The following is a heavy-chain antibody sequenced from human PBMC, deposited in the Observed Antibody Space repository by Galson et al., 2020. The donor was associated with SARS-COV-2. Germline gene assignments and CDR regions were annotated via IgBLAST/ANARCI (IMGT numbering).Heavy chain of an antibody. Sequence: SSETLSLTCTASGGSISSYYWSWIRQPPGKGLEWIGYICYSGSTNYNPSLKSRVTISEDTSKNQCSLKLSSVTAADTAVYYCARARGGLRLGELSLYLGDAFDIWGQGTMVTVSS. V-gene: IGHV4-59*08. D-gene: IGHD3-16*02. CDR2: ICYSGST. J-gene: IGHJ3*02. CDR1: GGSISSYY. CDR3: ARARGGLRLGELSLYLGDAFDI.